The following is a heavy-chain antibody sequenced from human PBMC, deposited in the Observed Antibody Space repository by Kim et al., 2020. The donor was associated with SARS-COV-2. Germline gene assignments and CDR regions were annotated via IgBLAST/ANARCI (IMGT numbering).Heavy chain of an antibody. V-gene: IGHV3-30*07. Sequence: FTISRDNSKNTLYLQMNSLRAEDTAVYYCARDPLDCSSTSCYTYYGMDVWGQGTTVTVSS. CDR3: ARDPLDCSSTSCYTYYGMDV. J-gene: IGHJ6*02. D-gene: IGHD2-2*02.